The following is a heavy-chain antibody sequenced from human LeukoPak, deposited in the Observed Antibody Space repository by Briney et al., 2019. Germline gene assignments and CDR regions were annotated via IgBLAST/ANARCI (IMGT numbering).Heavy chain of an antibody. CDR1: GFTFSSYS. CDR3: ASILLWFGAYYYGMDV. V-gene: IGHV3-48*02. J-gene: IGHJ6*02. CDR2: ISSSSSII. D-gene: IGHD3-10*01. Sequence: GGSLRLSCAASGFTFSSYSMNWVRQAPGKGLEWVSYISSSSSIIYYADSVKGRFTISRDNAKNSLYLQMNSLRDEDTAVYYCASILLWFGAYYYGMDVWGQGTTVTVSS.